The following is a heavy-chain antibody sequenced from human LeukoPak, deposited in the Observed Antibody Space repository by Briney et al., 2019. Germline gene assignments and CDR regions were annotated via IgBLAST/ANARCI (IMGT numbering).Heavy chain of an antibody. Sequence: GGSLRLSCVASGFTFSSYAMSWVRQTPGKGLEWVSAISGSGGSTYYADSVKGRFTISRDNSKNTLYLQMNSLRAEDTAVYYCATRPHSSSWYLDYWGQGTLVTVSS. CDR2: ISGSGGST. D-gene: IGHD6-13*01. CDR3: ATRPHSSSWYLDY. J-gene: IGHJ4*02. CDR1: GFTFSSYA. V-gene: IGHV3-23*01.